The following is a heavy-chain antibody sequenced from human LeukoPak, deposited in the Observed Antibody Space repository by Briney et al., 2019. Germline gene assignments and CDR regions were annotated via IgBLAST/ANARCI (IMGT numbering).Heavy chain of an antibody. CDR1: GGTFSSYA. Sequence: ASVKVSCKASGGTFSSYAISWVRQAPGQGLEWMGWISAYNGNTNYAQKLQGRVTMTTDTSTSTAYMELRSLRSDDTAVYYCARDPTVTMIVDDAFDIWGQGTMVTVSS. CDR3: ARDPTVTMIVDDAFDI. D-gene: IGHD3-22*01. J-gene: IGHJ3*02. V-gene: IGHV1-18*01. CDR2: ISAYNGNT.